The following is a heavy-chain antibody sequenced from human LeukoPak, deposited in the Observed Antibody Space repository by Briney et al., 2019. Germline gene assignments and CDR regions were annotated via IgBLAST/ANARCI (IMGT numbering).Heavy chain of an antibody. CDR3: ARDHGCSSTSCYYYYGMDV. J-gene: IGHJ6*02. V-gene: IGHV1-69*13. Sequence: GASVKVSCKASGGTFNSYAISWVRQAPGQGLEWMGGIIPIFGTANYAQKFQGRVTITADESTSTAYMELSSLRSEDTAVYYCARDHGCSSTSCYYYYGMDVWGQGTTVTVSS. CDR2: IIPIFGTA. D-gene: IGHD2-2*01. CDR1: GGTFNSYA.